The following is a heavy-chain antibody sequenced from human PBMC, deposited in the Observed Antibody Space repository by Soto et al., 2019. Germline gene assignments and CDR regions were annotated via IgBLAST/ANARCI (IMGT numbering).Heavy chain of an antibody. V-gene: IGHV4-34*01. CDR1: GGSFSGYY. CDR3: ARGHKQWLVNFDY. J-gene: IGHJ4*02. D-gene: IGHD6-19*01. Sequence: QVQLQQWGAGLLKPSETLSLTCAVYGGSFSGYYWSWIRQPPGKGLEWIGEINHSGSTNYNPSLKSRVTISVDTSKNQFSLKLSSVTAADPAVYYCARGHKQWLVNFDYWGQGTLVTVSS. CDR2: INHSGST.